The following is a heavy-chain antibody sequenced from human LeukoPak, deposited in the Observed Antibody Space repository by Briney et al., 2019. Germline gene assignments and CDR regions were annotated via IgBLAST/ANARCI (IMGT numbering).Heavy chain of an antibody. CDR2: ISSSTSTR. D-gene: IGHD1-1*01. V-gene: IGHV3-48*01. CDR3: ARQLSYGNFDY. CDR1: GFTFSSYT. Sequence: PGGSLRLSCAASGFTFSSYTMNWVRQAPGKGLEWVSYISSSTSTRYYADFVRGRFTISRDNAKNSLYLQMNSLRAEDTAVYYCARQLSYGNFDYWGQGTLVTVSS. J-gene: IGHJ4*02.